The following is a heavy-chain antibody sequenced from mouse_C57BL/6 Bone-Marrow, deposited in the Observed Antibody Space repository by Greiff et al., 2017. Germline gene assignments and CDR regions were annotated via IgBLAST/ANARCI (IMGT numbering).Heavy chain of an antibody. J-gene: IGHJ2*01. D-gene: IGHD1-1*01. V-gene: IGHV1-5*01. Sequence: EVMLVESGTVLARPGASVKMSCKTSGYTFTSYWMHWVKQRPGQGLEWIEAIYPGNSDTSYNQKFTGKANLTAVTSASTAYMELSNLTNEDSAVYSCTRSGSSYVFDDWGQGTTLTVSS. CDR3: TRSGSSYVFDD. CDR2: IYPGNSDT. CDR1: GYTFTSYW.